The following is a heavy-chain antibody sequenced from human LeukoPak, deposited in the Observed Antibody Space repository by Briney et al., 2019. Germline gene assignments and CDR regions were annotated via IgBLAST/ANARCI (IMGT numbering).Heavy chain of an antibody. CDR2: TSSDLNVK. CDR3: AREGYYGSGSPPSLYYDY. D-gene: IGHD3-10*01. V-gene: IGHV3-30-3*01. Sequence: GGSLGLSCAASGFTFRNYVIHWVRQAPGKGLEWVAVTSSDLNVKLYADSVKGRFTISRDNSRSTLYLQMNSLRPEDTAIYYCAREGYYGSGSPPSLYYDYWGQGTLVTVSS. CDR1: GFTFRNYV. J-gene: IGHJ4*02.